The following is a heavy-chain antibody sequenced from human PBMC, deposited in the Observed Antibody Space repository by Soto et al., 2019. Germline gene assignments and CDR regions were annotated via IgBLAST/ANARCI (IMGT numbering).Heavy chain of an antibody. Sequence: PGGSLRLSCAASVFTVSSYEMNWVRQAPGKGLEWVSYISSSGSTIYYADSVKGRFTISRDNAKNSLYLQMNSLRAEDTAVYYCARTPKLLWFGDYGMDVWGQGTTVTVSS. CDR1: VFTVSSYE. CDR2: ISSSGSTI. J-gene: IGHJ6*02. CDR3: ARTPKLLWFGDYGMDV. V-gene: IGHV3-48*03. D-gene: IGHD3-10*01.